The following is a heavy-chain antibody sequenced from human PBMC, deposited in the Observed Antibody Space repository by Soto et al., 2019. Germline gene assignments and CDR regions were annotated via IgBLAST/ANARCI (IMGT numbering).Heavy chain of an antibody. CDR1: GFTFSSYG. CDR3: ARERIDVIVGATIDY. V-gene: IGHV3-33*01. D-gene: IGHD1-26*01. Sequence: GGSLRLSCAASGFTFSSYGMHWVRQAPGKGLEWVAVIWYDGSNKYYADSVKGRFTISRDNSKNTLYLQMNSLRAEDTAVYYCARERIDVIVGATIDYWGQGTLVTVSS. J-gene: IGHJ4*02. CDR2: IWYDGSNK.